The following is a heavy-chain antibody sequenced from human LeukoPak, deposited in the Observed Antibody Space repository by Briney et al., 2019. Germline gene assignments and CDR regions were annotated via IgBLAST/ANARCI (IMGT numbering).Heavy chain of an antibody. CDR2: SNRNSGDT. CDR1: EYTLTGHH. CDR3: ATAPSGWNMGEDYFQH. V-gene: IGHV1-2*06. J-gene: IGHJ1*01. Sequence: ASVKVSCKAAEYTLTGHHLHWVRQALRQGVEWVGRSNRNSGDTNYAQKFQGRVSMTWDRSISTAYMELTSLRSDDTAVYYCATAPSGWNMGEDYFQHWGQGTLVTVYS. D-gene: IGHD6-19*01.